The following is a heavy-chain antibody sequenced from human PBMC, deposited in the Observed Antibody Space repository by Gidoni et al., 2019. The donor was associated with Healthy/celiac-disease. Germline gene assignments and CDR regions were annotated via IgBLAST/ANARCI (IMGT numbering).Heavy chain of an antibody. D-gene: IGHD6-13*01. J-gene: IGHJ4*02. Sequence: QVQLVESGGGVVQPGRSLRLSCAASGFTFSSYAMHWVRQAPGKGLEGVAVISYDGSNKYYADSVKGRFTISRDNSKNTLYLQMNSLRAEDTAVYYCAAAGKASIDYWGQGTLVTVSS. V-gene: IGHV3-30*04. CDR3: AAAGKASIDY. CDR1: GFTFSSYA. CDR2: ISYDGSNK.